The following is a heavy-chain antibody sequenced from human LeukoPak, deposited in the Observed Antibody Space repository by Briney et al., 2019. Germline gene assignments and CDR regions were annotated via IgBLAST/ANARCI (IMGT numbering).Heavy chain of an antibody. Sequence: SETLSLTCTVSGGSISSYYWSWIRQPPGKGLEWIGEINHSGSTNYNPSLKSRVTISVDTSKNQFSLKLSSVTAADTAVYYCARERIQLANWFDPWGQGTLVTVSS. CDR1: GGSISSYY. CDR2: INHSGST. J-gene: IGHJ5*02. V-gene: IGHV4-34*01. CDR3: ARERIQLANWFDP. D-gene: IGHD5-18*01.